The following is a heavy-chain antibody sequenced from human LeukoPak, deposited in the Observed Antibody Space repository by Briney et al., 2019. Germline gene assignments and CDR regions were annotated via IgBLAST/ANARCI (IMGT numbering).Heavy chain of an antibody. D-gene: IGHD3-9*01. Sequence: SETLSLTCAVYGGSFSGYYWSWVRQPPGKGLEWIGEINHSGSTKYNPSPKSRGTISAEKSKKKISRKLSSVTAADTAVYYCARGPQTYYDILTGLSFWGQGTLVTVSS. CDR2: INHSGST. CDR3: ARGPQTYYDILTGLSF. V-gene: IGHV4-34*01. J-gene: IGHJ4*02. CDR1: GGSFSGYY.